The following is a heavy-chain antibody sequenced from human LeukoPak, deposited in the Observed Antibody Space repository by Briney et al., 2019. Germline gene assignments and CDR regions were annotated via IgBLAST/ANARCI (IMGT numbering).Heavy chain of an antibody. Sequence: PTATVTVSCKASGYTFTGYYMHWVRQAPGQGLEWMGWINPNSGGTNYAQKFQGRVTMTRDTSISTAYMELSRLRSDDTAVYYCARVSDSGSDYWGQGTLVTVSS. V-gene: IGHV1-2*02. CDR2: INPNSGGT. CDR3: ARVSDSGSDY. CDR1: GYTFTGYY. D-gene: IGHD3-22*01. J-gene: IGHJ4*02.